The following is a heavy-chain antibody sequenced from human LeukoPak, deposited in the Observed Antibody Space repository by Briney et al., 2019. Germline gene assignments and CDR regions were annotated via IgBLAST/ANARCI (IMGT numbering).Heavy chain of an antibody. Sequence: PSETLSLTCTVSGGSISSYYWSWIRQPPGKGLEWIGYIYYSGRTNYNPSLKSRVTISVDTSKNQFSLKLSSVTAADTAVYYCARESGDAFDIWGQGTMVTVSS. CDR3: ARESGDAFDI. V-gene: IGHV4-59*01. CDR1: GGSISSYY. J-gene: IGHJ3*02. CDR2: IYYSGRT.